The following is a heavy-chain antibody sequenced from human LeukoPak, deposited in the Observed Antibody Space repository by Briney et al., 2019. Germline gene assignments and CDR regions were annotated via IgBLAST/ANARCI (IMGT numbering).Heavy chain of an antibody. Sequence: PSETLSLTCTVSGGSIGSYYWSWIRQPPGKGLEWIGYIYYSGSTNYNPSLKSRVSISVDTSKNQFSLKLSSVTAADTAVYYCARHPVYWGQGTLVTVSS. V-gene: IGHV4-59*08. CDR1: GGSIGSYY. CDR2: IYYSGST. CDR3: ARHPVY. J-gene: IGHJ4*02.